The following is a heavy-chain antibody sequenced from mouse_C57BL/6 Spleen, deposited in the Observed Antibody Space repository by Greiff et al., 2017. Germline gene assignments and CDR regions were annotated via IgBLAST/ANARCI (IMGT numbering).Heavy chain of an antibody. CDR3: ARGKTAQVYFDY. J-gene: IGHJ2*01. D-gene: IGHD3-2*02. CDR2: IYPGDGDT. V-gene: IGHV1-80*01. Sequence: VKLVESGAELVKPGASVKISCKASGYAFSSYWMNWVKQRPGKGLEWIGQIYPGDGDTNYNGKFKGKATLTADKSSSTAYMQLSSLTSEDSAVYFCARGKTAQVYFDYWGQGTTLTVSS. CDR1: GYAFSSYW.